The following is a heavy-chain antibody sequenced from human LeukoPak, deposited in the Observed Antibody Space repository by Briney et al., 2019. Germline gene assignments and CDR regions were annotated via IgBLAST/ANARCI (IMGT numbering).Heavy chain of an antibody. CDR1: GFDFSNFW. Sequence: GGSLRVSCAASGFDFSNFWMSWVRQAPGKGPEWVANIKEDGSLKNYVDSVEGRFTVSRDNAKNTLYLQMNSLRLEDTAVYYCVRALSYDSSWDSPTTYWGQGTLVTVSS. J-gene: IGHJ4*02. D-gene: IGHD3-22*01. CDR3: VRALSYDSSWDSPTTY. V-gene: IGHV3-7*01. CDR2: IKEDGSLK.